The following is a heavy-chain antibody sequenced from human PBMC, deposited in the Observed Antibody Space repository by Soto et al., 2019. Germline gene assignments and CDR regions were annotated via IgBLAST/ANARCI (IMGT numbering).Heavy chain of an antibody. CDR1: GYSFTSYW. CDR2: IYPGDSDT. CDR3: ARRSYDFWSGYYSAYYYYGMDV. D-gene: IGHD3-3*01. V-gene: IGHV5-51*01. Sequence: GESLKISCKGSGYSFTSYWIGWVRQMPGKGLEWMGIIYPGDSDTRYSPSFQGQVTISADKSISTAYLQWSSLKASDTAMYYYARRSYDFWSGYYSAYYYYGMDVWGQGTTVTVSS. J-gene: IGHJ6*02.